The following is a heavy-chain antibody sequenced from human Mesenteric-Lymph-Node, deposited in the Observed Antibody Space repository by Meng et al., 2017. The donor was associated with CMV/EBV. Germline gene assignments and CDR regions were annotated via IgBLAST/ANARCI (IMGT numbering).Heavy chain of an antibody. CDR3: ASLGKAGFDY. Sequence: SCKASGGSVTSYAICGVRQAPGQGLEWMGGIIPIFGTANYAQNFQGRVTITADESTSTAYMELSSLRSEDTAVYYCASLGKAGFDYWGQGTLVTVSS. CDR2: IIPIFGTA. CDR1: GGSVTSYA. D-gene: IGHD3-10*01. J-gene: IGHJ4*02. V-gene: IGHV1-69*01.